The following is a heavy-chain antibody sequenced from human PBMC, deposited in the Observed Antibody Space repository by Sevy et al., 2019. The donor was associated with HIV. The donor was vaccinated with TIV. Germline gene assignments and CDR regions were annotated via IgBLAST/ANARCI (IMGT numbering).Heavy chain of an antibody. CDR3: ATPLPSGWYEGTGGYFDL. V-gene: IGHV4-39*01. CDR1: GGSISSSSYY. J-gene: IGHJ2*01. CDR2: LYSTWAT. D-gene: IGHD6-19*01. Sequence: SETLSLTCTISGGSISSSSYYWGWIRQPPGKGLEWMGSLYSTWATSYNPSLESRVPVSADTSRNRFYLKLDSVSAADTAVYYCATPLPSGWYEGTGGYFDLWGRGTLVTVSS.